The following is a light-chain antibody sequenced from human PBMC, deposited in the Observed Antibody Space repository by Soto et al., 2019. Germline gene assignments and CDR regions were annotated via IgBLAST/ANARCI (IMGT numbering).Light chain of an antibody. CDR3: QQRSNFPLCPRA. V-gene: IGKV3-11*01. CDR2: DAS. CDR1: QSVSTF. Sequence: EIVLTQSPATLSLSPGERATLSCRASQSVSTFLAWYQQKPGQPPRLLIFDASNRATGIPARFSGSGSGTDFTLTISSLEPEASAVYYCQQRSNFPLCPRAFGGGTKVDI. J-gene: IGKJ4*01.